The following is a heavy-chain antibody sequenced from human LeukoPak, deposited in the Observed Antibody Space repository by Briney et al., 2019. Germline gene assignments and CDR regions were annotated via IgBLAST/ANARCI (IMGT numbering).Heavy chain of an antibody. Sequence: PSETLSLTCTVSGGSISSYYWSWIRQPPGKGLEWIGYIYYSGSTNYNPSLKSRVTISVDTSKNQFSLKLSSVTAADTAVYYCARGRRNSSSWLRVADPWGQGTLVTVSS. CDR3: ARGRRNSSSWLRVADP. J-gene: IGHJ5*02. CDR2: IYYSGST. CDR1: GGSISSYY. D-gene: IGHD6-13*01. V-gene: IGHV4-59*01.